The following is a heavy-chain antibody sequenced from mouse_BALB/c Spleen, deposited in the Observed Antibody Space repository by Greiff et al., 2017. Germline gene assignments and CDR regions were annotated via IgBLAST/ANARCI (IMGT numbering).Heavy chain of an antibody. CDR1: GYSITSDYA. D-gene: IGHD4-1*01. J-gene: IGHJ2*01. CDR2: ISYSGST. V-gene: IGHV3-2*02. CDR3: ARVTGTRYFDY. Sequence: EVKLMESGPGLVKPSQSLSLTCTVTGYSITSDYAWNWIRQFPGNKLEWMGYISYSGSTSYNPSLKSRISITRDTSKNQFFLQLNSVTTEDTATYYCARVTGTRYFDYWGQGTTLTVSS.